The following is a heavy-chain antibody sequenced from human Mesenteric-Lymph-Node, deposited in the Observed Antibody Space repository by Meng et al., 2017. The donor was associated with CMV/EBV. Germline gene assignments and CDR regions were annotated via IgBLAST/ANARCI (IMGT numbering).Heavy chain of an antibody. D-gene: IGHD2-15*01. Sequence: GGSLRLSCAASGFSFSDAWMTWVRQAPGKGMEWVGRIKTKNDGGTTDYGAPVKDRFTISRDDSKKTLYVQMNSLKSEDTAVYYCISFCRGRWGQGTLVTVSS. J-gene: IGHJ4*02. CDR1: GFSFSDAW. CDR3: ISFCRGR. V-gene: IGHV3-15*01. CDR2: IKTKNDGGTT.